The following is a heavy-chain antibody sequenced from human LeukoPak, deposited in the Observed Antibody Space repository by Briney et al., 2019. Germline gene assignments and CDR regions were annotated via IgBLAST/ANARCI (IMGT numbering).Heavy chain of an antibody. CDR3: ARHGGQGVYYDSSGPVDY. V-gene: IGHV5-51*01. CDR1: GYSFTSYW. J-gene: IGHJ4*02. D-gene: IGHD3-22*01. CDR2: VYPGDSDT. Sequence: GESLKISCKGSGYSFTSYWIGWVRQMPGKGLEWMGIVYPGDSDTRYSPSFQGQVTISADKSISTAYLQWSSLKASDTAMYYCARHGGQGVYYDSSGPVDYWGQGTLVTVSS.